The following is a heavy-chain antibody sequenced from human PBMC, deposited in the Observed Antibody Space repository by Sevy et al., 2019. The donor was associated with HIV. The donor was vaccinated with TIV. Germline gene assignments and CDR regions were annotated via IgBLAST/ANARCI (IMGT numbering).Heavy chain of an antibody. V-gene: IGHV3-23*01. J-gene: IGHJ3*02. CDR2: ISDPGGTT. D-gene: IGHD4-17*01. CDR1: GFTFSSYA. CDR3: PKGDEPATDYGDYVPNALDI. Sequence: GGSLRLSCAASGFTFSSYAMSWVRQAPGKGLEWVSSISDPGGTTYYSDSVKGRFTISRDNSKNTLYLQMNSLRADDSAVYYCPKGDEPATDYGDYVPNALDIWGQGTMVTVSS.